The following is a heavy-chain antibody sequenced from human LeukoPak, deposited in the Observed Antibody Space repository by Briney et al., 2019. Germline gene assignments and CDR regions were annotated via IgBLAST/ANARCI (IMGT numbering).Heavy chain of an antibody. CDR1: GDTLSGHY. D-gene: IGHD1-26*01. J-gene: IGHJ4*02. CDR2: IHVIEGT. Sequence: PSETLSLTCAVSGDTLSGHYWGWLRQPQGKGLEGSIKIHVIEGTNYHPSLRSRVTVSLDTSKNQFSLKMTSVTAADTALYYCASCTYSRKLGYWGQGTLVTVSS. V-gene: IGHV4-34*01. CDR3: ASCTYSRKLGY.